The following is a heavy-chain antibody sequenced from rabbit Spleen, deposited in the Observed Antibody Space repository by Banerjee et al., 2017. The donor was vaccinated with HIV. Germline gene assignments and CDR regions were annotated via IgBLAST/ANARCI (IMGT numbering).Heavy chain of an antibody. D-gene: IGHD1-1*01. CDR3: ARDLTNIIGWNFGW. J-gene: IGHJ4*01. Sequence: QEQLVESGGGLVQPEGSLTLTCTASGFSFSGNYYMYWVCQAPGKGLEWIACIYVSSGSTYYASWAKGRFTFSRTSSTTVTLQMTSLTAADTATYFCARDLTNIIGWNFGWWGPGTLVTVS. V-gene: IGHV1S45*01. CDR2: IYVSSGST. CDR1: GFSFSGNYY.